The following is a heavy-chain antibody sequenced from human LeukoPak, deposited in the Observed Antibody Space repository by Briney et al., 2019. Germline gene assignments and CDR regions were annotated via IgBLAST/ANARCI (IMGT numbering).Heavy chain of an antibody. J-gene: IGHJ3*02. CDR3: ACWWELRPGAFDI. D-gene: IGHD1-26*01. CDR1: GFTFSSYW. V-gene: IGHV3-74*01. CDR2: INSDGSST. Sequence: GGSLRLSCAASGFTFSSYWMHWVRQAPGKGLVWVSRINSDGSSTSYADSVKGRFTISRDNAKNTLYLQMNSLRAEDTAVYYCACWWELRPGAFDIWGQGTMVTVSS.